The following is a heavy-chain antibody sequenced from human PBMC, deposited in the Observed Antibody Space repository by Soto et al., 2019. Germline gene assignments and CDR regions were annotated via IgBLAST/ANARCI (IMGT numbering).Heavy chain of an antibody. J-gene: IGHJ4*02. Sequence: PSETLSLTCAVYGGSFSGYYWSWIRQPPGKGLEWIGEINHSGSTNYNPSLKSRVTISVDTSKNRFSLKLSSVTAADTAVYYCARGLPVLRYFDWLSYFAYWGQGTLVTVS. D-gene: IGHD3-9*01. CDR1: GGSFSGYY. CDR2: INHSGST. V-gene: IGHV4-34*01. CDR3: ARGLPVLRYFDWLSYFAY.